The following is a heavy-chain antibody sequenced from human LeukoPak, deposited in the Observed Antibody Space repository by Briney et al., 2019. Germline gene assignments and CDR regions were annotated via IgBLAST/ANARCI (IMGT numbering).Heavy chain of an antibody. CDR3: ARDNQDGGGYFGWFDP. CDR2: IYTSGST. V-gene: IGHV4-61*02. J-gene: IGHJ5*02. D-gene: IGHD4-23*01. Sequence: PSETLSPTRTLSGGSTSSGSYYWSWIRQPAGKGLEWIGRIYTSGSTNYNPSLKSRVTISVDTSKNQFSLKLSSVTPADTAVYYCARDNQDGGGYFGWFDPWGQGTLVTVSS. CDR1: GGSTSSGSYY.